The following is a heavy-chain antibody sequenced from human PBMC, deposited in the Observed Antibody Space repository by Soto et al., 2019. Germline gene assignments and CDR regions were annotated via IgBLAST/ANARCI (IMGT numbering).Heavy chain of an antibody. CDR3: TRVSYYDFWIGLPPHYYYYYIDV. CDR1: GFTFSSYS. D-gene: IGHD3-3*01. CDR2: ISSSSSYI. J-gene: IGHJ6*03. V-gene: IGHV3-21*01. Sequence: GGSLRLSCAASGFTFSSYSMNWVRQAPGKGLEWVSSISSSSSYIYYADSVKGRFTISRDNAKNSLYLQMNSLRAEDTAVYYCTRVSYYDFWIGLPPHYYYYYIDVRGKRTTVTGSS.